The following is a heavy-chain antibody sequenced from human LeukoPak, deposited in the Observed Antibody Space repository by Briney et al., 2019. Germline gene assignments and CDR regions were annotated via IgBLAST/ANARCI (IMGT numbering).Heavy chain of an antibody. CDR2: INHSGST. J-gene: IGHJ4*02. Sequence: SETLSLTCAVYGGSFSGYYWSWIRQPPGKGLEWIGEINHSGSTNYNPSLKSRVTISVDTSKYQFSLKLSSVTAADTAVYYCARNYNWNDGSPYYFDYWGQGTLVTVSS. CDR1: GGSFSGYY. D-gene: IGHD1-1*01. CDR3: ARNYNWNDGSPYYFDY. V-gene: IGHV4-34*01.